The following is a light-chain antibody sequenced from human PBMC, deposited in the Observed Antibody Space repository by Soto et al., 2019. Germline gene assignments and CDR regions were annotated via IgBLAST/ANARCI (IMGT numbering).Light chain of an antibody. Sequence: EIVLTQSPATLSLSPGERATLSCRASQSVSSYLAWYQQKPGQAPRLLICDASSRATGIPARFSGSGSGTDFTLTISSLEPEDFAVYYCQQRSNWLFTFGPGTKVDIK. J-gene: IGKJ3*01. CDR2: DAS. CDR3: QQRSNWLFT. V-gene: IGKV3-11*01. CDR1: QSVSSY.